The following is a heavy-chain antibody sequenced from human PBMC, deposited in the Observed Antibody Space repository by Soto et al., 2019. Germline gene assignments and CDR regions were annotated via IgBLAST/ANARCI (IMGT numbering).Heavy chain of an antibody. Sequence: GGSLRLSCVASGFTFNNYWMHWVRQAPGKGLEWVASIDPAGSTTRSVDSVKGRLTISRDNAKNSLDLQLSGLRAEDTAVYYCARGPQSPGVGDYWGQGTLVTVSS. CDR1: GFTFNNYW. D-gene: IGHD3-10*01. CDR3: ARGPQSPGVGDY. J-gene: IGHJ4*02. CDR2: IDPAGSTT. V-gene: IGHV3-7*04.